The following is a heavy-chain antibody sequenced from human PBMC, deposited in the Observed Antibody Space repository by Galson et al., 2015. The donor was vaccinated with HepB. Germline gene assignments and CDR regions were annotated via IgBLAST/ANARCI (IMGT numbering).Heavy chain of an antibody. CDR1: GFTFSSYA. CDR2: ISGSGGST. CDR3: AAEQQLPRYYYYGMDV. V-gene: IGHV3-23*01. Sequence: SLRLSCAASGFTFSSYAMSWVRQAPGKGLEWVSAISGSGGSTYYADSVKGRFTISRDNSKNTLYLQMNSLRAEDTAVYYCAAEQQLPRYYYYGMDVWGQGTTVTVSS. D-gene: IGHD6-13*01. J-gene: IGHJ6*02.